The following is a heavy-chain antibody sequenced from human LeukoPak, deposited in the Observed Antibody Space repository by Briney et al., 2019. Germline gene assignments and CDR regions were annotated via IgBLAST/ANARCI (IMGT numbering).Heavy chain of an antibody. J-gene: IGHJ3*02. V-gene: IGHV3-49*03. Sequence: QAGGSLRLSCTDSGFTFGDYAMSWFRQAPGKGLESVGFIRSKAYGGTTEYAASVKGRFTISRDDSKGFAYLQMNSLKTEDTAVYYCTRARDGYNLDAFDIWGQGTMVTVSS. CDR2: IRSKAYGGTT. D-gene: IGHD5-24*01. CDR3: TRARDGYNLDAFDI. CDR1: GFTFGDYA.